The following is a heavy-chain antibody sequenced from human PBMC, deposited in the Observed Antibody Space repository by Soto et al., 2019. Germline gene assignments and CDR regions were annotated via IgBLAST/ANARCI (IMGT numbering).Heavy chain of an antibody. J-gene: IGHJ5*02. CDR3: AFLYGDPITWFDP. CDR1: GVTFSSYA. V-gene: IGHV1-69*06. D-gene: IGHD4-17*01. CDR2: IIPIFGTA. Sequence: SVKVSCKASGVTFSSYAISWVRQAPGQGLEWMGGIIPIFGTANYAQKFQGRVTITADKSTSTAYMELSSLRSEDTAVYYCAFLYGDPITWFDPWGQGTLVTVSS.